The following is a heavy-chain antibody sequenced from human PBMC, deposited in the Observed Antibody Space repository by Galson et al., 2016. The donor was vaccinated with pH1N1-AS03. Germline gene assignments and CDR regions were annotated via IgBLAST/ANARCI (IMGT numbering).Heavy chain of an antibody. J-gene: IGHJ6*02. CDR2: IITIFGTT. CDR1: GGTFSTCG. Sequence: SVKVSCKASGGTFSTCGISWVRQATGQGLEWMGGIITIFGTTNYAQKFQGRVTITADESTSTAYLDLSSLRSEDTAVYYCAREGVLSDRAFNYYGMDVWGQGTTVSVSS. D-gene: IGHD3-16*01. V-gene: IGHV1-69*13. CDR3: AREGVLSDRAFNYYGMDV.